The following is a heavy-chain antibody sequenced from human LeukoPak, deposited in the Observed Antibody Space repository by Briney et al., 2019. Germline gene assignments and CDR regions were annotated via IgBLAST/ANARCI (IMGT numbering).Heavy chain of an antibody. J-gene: IGHJ4*02. D-gene: IGHD2-21*01. CDR2: IYENGGTT. Sequence: GGSLRLSCVGSGFTFRSHAMSWVRQAPEKGLEFVSGIYENGGTTYYAASVKGRFSISRDNSKNTLYLQMDSLRGEDTAVYYCAKDFRIGYSAHFDYWGQGALVTVYS. CDR1: GFTFRSHA. CDR3: AKDFRIGYSAHFDY. V-gene: IGHV3-23*01.